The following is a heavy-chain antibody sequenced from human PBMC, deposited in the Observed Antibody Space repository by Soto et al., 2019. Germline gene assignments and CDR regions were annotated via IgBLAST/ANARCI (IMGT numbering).Heavy chain of an antibody. J-gene: IGHJ6*02. CDR1: GFTFTSSA. Sequence: ASVKVSCKASGFTFTSSAVQWVRQARGQRLECIGWIVLGSGNTNYAQKFQERVTITRDMSTSTAYMELSSLRSEDTAVYYCAAALVVGYCSGGSCHLEYYYGMDVWGQGTTVTVSS. D-gene: IGHD2-15*01. V-gene: IGHV1-58*01. CDR3: AAALVVGYCSGGSCHLEYYYGMDV. CDR2: IVLGSGNT.